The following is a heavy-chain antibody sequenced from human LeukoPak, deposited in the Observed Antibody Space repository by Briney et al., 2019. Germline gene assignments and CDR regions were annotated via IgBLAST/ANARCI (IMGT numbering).Heavy chain of an antibody. D-gene: IGHD2-15*01. Sequence: PGGSLRLSCAASGFTFINYAMNWVRQTPGKGLVWVSRINSDGSSTRYADSVKGRFTISRDNAKNTLDLQMSSLRAEDTAVYYCARVDCSGGSCYFDYWGQGTLVTVSS. J-gene: IGHJ4*02. CDR3: ARVDCSGGSCYFDY. CDR1: GFTFINYA. CDR2: INSDGSST. V-gene: IGHV3-74*01.